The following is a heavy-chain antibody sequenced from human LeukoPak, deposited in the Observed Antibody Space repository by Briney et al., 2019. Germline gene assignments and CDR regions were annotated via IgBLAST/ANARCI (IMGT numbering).Heavy chain of an antibody. CDR2: ISAYNGDT. CDR3: ARDPATGMASGRHDY. Sequence: ASVKVSCKTSGYTFTNYGFTWARQAPGQGLEWMGWISAYNGDTMYAQNFQGRVTLTTDTSTTTAYMELRSLTSDDTAVYYYARDPATGMASGRHDYWGQGTLVTFSS. V-gene: IGHV1-18*04. CDR1: GYTFTNYG. J-gene: IGHJ4*01. D-gene: IGHD1-26*01.